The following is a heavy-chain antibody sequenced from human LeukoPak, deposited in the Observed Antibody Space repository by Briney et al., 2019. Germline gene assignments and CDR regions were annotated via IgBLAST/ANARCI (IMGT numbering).Heavy chain of an antibody. D-gene: IGHD1-26*01. Sequence: GGSLRLSCAPSGFTFSSYSMNWVRQAPGKGLEWVSSISSSSYIYYVDSVKGRFTISRDNAKNSLYLQMNSLIAEDTAVYYCARDDSGSSPGYWGQGTLVTVSS. CDR1: GFTFSSYS. J-gene: IGHJ4*02. CDR3: ARDDSGSSPGY. CDR2: ISSSSYI. V-gene: IGHV3-21*01.